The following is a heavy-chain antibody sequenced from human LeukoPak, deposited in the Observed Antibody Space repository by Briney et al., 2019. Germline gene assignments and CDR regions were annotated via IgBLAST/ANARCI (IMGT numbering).Heavy chain of an antibody. Sequence: ASVKVSCKASGYTFTSYYMHWVRQAPGQGLEWMGIINPSGGSTSYAQKFQGRVTMTRDTSTSTVYMELSSLRSEDTAVYYCARVETGYYDSSGYSDYWGQGTLVTVSS. CDR2: INPSGGST. V-gene: IGHV1-46*01. CDR1: GYTFTSYY. CDR3: ARVETGYYDSSGYSDY. D-gene: IGHD3-22*01. J-gene: IGHJ4*02.